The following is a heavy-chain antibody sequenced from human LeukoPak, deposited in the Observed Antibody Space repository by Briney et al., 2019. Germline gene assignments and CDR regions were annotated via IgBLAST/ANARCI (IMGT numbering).Heavy chain of an antibody. D-gene: IGHD3-10*01. Sequence: SETLSLTCTVSGGSISSYYWSWIRQPPRKGLEWIGYIYYSGSTNYNPSLKSRVTISVDTSKNQFSLKLSSVTAADTAVYYCARSLYGSGIFYFDYWGQGTLVAVSS. CDR2: IYYSGST. V-gene: IGHV4-59*01. CDR3: ARSLYGSGIFYFDY. CDR1: GGSISSYY. J-gene: IGHJ4*02.